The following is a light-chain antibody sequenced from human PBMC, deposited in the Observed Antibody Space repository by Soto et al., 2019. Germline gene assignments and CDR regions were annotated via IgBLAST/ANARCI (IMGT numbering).Light chain of an antibody. CDR2: QAS. Sequence: DIQMTQSPSTLSASVGDRVTITCRASQTINTWLAWYQQKLGKAPKFLIYQASSLESGVPSRFSGSGSGTEFTLTISSLQPEDFATYYCQQYNVYPWTCGQGTKVEIK. CDR1: QTINTW. J-gene: IGKJ1*01. V-gene: IGKV1-5*03. CDR3: QQYNVYPWT.